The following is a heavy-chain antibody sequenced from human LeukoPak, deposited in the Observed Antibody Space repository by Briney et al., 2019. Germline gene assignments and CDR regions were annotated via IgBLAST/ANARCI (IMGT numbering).Heavy chain of an antibody. CDR3: ARDPYDYSTNVLTY. D-gene: IGHD4-11*01. J-gene: IGHJ4*02. CDR2: ISRGGIS. Sequence: GFLRLSCAASGFTFSVYDMYWIRQSPGKGLECVSVISRGGISYYADSVKGRFTISRDNSKNTLYLQMNSLRAEDTAVYYCARDPYDYSTNVLTYWGQGTLVTVSS. CDR1: GFTFSVYD. V-gene: IGHV3-66*01.